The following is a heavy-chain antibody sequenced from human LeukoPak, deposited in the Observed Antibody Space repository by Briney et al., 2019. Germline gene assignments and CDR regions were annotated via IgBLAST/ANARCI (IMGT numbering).Heavy chain of an antibody. V-gene: IGHV3-30*04. CDR1: GFTFSSYA. Sequence: PGGSLRLSCAASGFTFSSYAMHWVRQAPGKGLEWVAVISYDGSNKYYADSVKGRFTISRDNSKNTLYLQMNSLGAEDTAVYYCASTRHYWGQGTLVTVSS. CDR3: ASTRHY. CDR2: ISYDGSNK. J-gene: IGHJ4*02.